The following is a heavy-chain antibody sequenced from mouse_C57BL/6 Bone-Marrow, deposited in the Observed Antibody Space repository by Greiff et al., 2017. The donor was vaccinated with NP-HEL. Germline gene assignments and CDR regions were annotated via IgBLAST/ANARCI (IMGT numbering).Heavy chain of an antibody. CDR2: INYDGSST. D-gene: IGHD2-4*01. CDR1: GFTFSDYY. CDR3: AREGGLRRRTYAMDY. J-gene: IGHJ4*01. V-gene: IGHV5-16*01. Sequence: EVKLLESEGGLVQPGSSMKLSCTTSGFTFSDYYMAWVRQVPEQGLDWVANINYDGSSTYYLDSFKSRSIISRDNAKNILYLQMSSLKSEDTATYYCAREGGLRRRTYAMDYWGQGTSVTVSS.